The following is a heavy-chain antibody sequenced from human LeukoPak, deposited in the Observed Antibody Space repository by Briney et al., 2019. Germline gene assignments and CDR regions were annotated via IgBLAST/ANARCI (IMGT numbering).Heavy chain of an antibody. V-gene: IGHV3-23*01. CDR2: VSGSGGGT. Sequence: PGGSLRLSCAASGFTFSTYAMSWVRQAPGKGLEWVSTVSGSGGGTYYADSVKGRITISRDNSKSTLYLQMNSLRADDTALYYCARHFFTSSSGSEYWGQGTLVTVSS. CDR3: ARHFFTSSSGSEY. D-gene: IGHD6-6*01. J-gene: IGHJ4*02. CDR1: GFTFSTYA.